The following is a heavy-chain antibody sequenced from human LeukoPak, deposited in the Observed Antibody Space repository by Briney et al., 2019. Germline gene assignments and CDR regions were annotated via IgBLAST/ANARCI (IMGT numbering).Heavy chain of an antibody. V-gene: IGHV5-51*01. Sequence: GESLKISCKGSGYSFTSYWIGWVRQMPGKGLEWMGIIYPGDSDTRYSPSFQGQVTISADKSISTAYLQWSSLKASDTAMYYCARGESGSYFPANDAFDIWGQGTMVTVSS. CDR3: ARGESGSYFPANDAFDI. D-gene: IGHD1-26*01. CDR1: GYSFTSYW. J-gene: IGHJ3*02. CDR2: IYPGDSDT.